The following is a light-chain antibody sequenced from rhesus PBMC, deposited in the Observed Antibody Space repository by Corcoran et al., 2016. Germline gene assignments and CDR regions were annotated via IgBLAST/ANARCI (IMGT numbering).Light chain of an antibody. Sequence: DIQMTQSPSSLSSSVGDTVTITCRASQGISSYLNWFQQKPGKAPKLLYYDASSLESGVPSRFSGSGSRTDFTLTISNLQPGEFATEYCQKYSSSPNSFGEGTKVEIK. CDR3: QKYSSSPNS. J-gene: IGKJ2*01. V-gene: IGKV1-28*02. CDR1: QGISSY. CDR2: DAS.